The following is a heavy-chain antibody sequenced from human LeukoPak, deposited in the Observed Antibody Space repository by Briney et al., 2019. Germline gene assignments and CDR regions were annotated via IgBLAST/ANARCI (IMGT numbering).Heavy chain of an antibody. CDR2: IYHSGST. CDR3: ARGRRDGYNYPFDY. D-gene: IGHD5-24*01. V-gene: IGHV4-4*02. CDR1: GGSISSSNW. Sequence: PSGTLSLTCAVSGGSISSSNWWSWVRQPPGKGLEWIGEIYHSGSTNYNPSLKSRVTISVDKSKNQFSLKLSSVTAADTAVYYCARGRRDGYNYPFDYWGQGTLSPSPQ. J-gene: IGHJ4*02.